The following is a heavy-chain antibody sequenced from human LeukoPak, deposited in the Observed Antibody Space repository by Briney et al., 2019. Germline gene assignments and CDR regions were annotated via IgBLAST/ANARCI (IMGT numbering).Heavy chain of an antibody. CDR1: GGSFSGYY. J-gene: IGHJ4*02. D-gene: IGHD2-15*01. CDR3: ARGLVVAATHFDY. V-gene: IGHV4-34*01. CDR2: INHSGST. Sequence: SETLSLTCAAYGGSFSGYYWSWIRQPPGKGLEWIGEINHSGSTNYNPSLKSRVTISVDTSKNQFSLKLSSVTAADTAVYYCARGLVVAATHFDYWGQGTLVTVSS.